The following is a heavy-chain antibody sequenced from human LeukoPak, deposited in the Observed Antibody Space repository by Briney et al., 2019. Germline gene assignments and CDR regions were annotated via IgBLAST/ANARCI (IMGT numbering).Heavy chain of an antibody. CDR3: ARAAFASSWYEGGLDV. CDR2: IYSGGAT. Sequence: GGSLRLSCTVSGFIVGSKYMSWVRQAPGKGLEWVAVIYSGGATYYAGSVKGRCTIYRANTKNTLYLQMNSLEAEDRAVYCRARAAFASSWYEGGLDVWGQGTFVTVSS. CDR1: GFIVGSKY. V-gene: IGHV3-66*01. D-gene: IGHD6-13*01. J-gene: IGHJ6*02.